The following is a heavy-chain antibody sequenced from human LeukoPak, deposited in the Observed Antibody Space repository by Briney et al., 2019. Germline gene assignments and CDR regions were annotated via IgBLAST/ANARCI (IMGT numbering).Heavy chain of an antibody. CDR1: GFTFSTYG. V-gene: IGHV3-30*12. Sequence: GSLSLSCATSGFTFSTYGMEWVRQAPGKGLEWVAIMFSDGIRKYYADSVKGRFTISRDISRSTLYLEMNSLSAEDTAVYYCARASGPIKKNRFDQWGQGTLVTVSS. CDR3: ARASGPIKKNRFDQ. J-gene: IGHJ4*02. D-gene: IGHD1-26*01. CDR2: MFSDGIRK.